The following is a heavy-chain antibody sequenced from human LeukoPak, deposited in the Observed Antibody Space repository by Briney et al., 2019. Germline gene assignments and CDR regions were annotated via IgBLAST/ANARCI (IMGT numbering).Heavy chain of an antibody. CDR3: AGTNYYDTSGHYSSFDY. V-gene: IGHV3-48*01. D-gene: IGHD3-22*01. Sequence: GGSLRLSCGASGFTFSSNSMNWVRQAPGKGLEWGSYISTSSSTIYHADSVKGRFTISRDNAKNSLYLQMNSLRAEDTAVYYCAGTNYYDTSGHYSSFDYWGQGTLVTVSS. J-gene: IGHJ4*02. CDR2: ISTSSSTI. CDR1: GFTFSSNS.